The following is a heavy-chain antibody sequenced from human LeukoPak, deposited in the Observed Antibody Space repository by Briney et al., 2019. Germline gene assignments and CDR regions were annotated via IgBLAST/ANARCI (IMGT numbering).Heavy chain of an antibody. Sequence: GGSLRLSCAASGFTFSDYSMNWVRQAPGKGLGWLSYISSSSSSIYYADSVKGRFTTSRDNAKNSLYLQMNSLRDEDTAVYYCARAVLVRGVVIDYWGQGTLVAVSS. V-gene: IGHV3-48*02. D-gene: IGHD3-10*01. CDR2: ISSSSSSI. CDR3: ARAVLVRGVVIDY. CDR1: GFTFSDYS. J-gene: IGHJ4*02.